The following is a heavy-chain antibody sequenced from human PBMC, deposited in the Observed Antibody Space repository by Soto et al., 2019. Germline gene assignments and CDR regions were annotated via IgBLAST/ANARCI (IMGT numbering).Heavy chain of an antibody. V-gene: IGHV3-33*01. D-gene: IGHD3-10*01. CDR3: ARDSITRVRDLSYYYGMDV. J-gene: IGHJ6*02. CDR2: IWYDGSNK. Sequence: GGSLRLSCAASGFTFSSYGMHWVRQAPGKGLEWVAVIWYDGSNKYYADSVKGRFTISRDNSKNTLYLQMNSLRAEDTAVYYCARDSITRVRDLSYYYGMDVWGQGTTVTVAS. CDR1: GFTFSSYG.